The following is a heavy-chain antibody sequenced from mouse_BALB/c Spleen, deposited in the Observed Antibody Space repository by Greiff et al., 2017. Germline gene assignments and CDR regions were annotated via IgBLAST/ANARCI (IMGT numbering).Heavy chain of an antibody. D-gene: IGHD3-1*01. J-gene: IGHJ3*01. Sequence: EVKLVESGPGLVKPSQSLSLTCTVTGYSISSDYAWNWIRQFPGNKLEWMGYISYSGSTSYNPSLKSRISITRDTSKNQFFLQLNSVTTEDTATYYCARGGFAWFAYWGQGTLVTVSA. CDR1: GYSISSDYA. CDR3: ARGGFAWFAY. V-gene: IGHV3-2*02. CDR2: ISYSGST.